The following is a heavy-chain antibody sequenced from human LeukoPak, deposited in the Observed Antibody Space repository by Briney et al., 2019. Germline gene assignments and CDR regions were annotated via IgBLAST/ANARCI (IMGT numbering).Heavy chain of an antibody. CDR3: TKRQGPTSGSYDYFDP. J-gene: IGHJ5*02. D-gene: IGHD1-26*01. Sequence: SETLSLTCTVSGVSISGNYWSWIRQPPGQGLEWVAYIHSSGYTNYNPSLKSRVTISVDTSNNQFSLKVTSVTAADTAMYYCTKRQGPTSGSYDYFDPWGQGALVTVSS. CDR2: IHSSGYT. V-gene: IGHV4-4*09. CDR1: GVSISGNY.